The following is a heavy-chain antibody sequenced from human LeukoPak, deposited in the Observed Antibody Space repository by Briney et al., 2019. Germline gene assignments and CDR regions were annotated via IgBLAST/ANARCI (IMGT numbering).Heavy chain of an antibody. CDR3: ARKYQPYYYYMDV. J-gene: IGHJ6*03. CDR1: GFTFDDYG. CDR2: INWNGGST. V-gene: IGHV3-20*04. D-gene: IGHD2-2*01. Sequence: GGSLRLSCAASGFTFDDYGMSWVRQAPGKGLEWVSGINWNGGSTVYADSVKGRFTISRDNAKNSLFLQMNSLRAEDTALYYCARKYQPYYYYMDVWGKGTTVTVSS.